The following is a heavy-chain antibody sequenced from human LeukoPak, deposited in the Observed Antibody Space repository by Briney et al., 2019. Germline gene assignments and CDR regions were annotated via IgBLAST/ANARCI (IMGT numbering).Heavy chain of an antibody. J-gene: IGHJ4*02. D-gene: IGHD2-21*02. Sequence: PGGSLRLSCAASGFTFTSYAMNWVRQAPGKGLEWVSSITGIGTITYYADSVTGRFTISIDNSKFTVDLQMNRLRAEDTAIYYCAKESAGSAADFYPLDYWGQGTLVTVSS. CDR3: AKESAGSAADFYPLDY. CDR1: GFTFTSYA. V-gene: IGHV3-23*01. CDR2: ITGIGTIT.